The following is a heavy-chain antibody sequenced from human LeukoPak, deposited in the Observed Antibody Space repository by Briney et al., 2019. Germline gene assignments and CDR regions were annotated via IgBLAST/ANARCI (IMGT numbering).Heavy chain of an antibody. CDR1: GGSISSSSYY. CDR2: IYYSGST. V-gene: IGHV4-39*01. CDR3: ARARYYYDSSGYGFDY. D-gene: IGHD3-22*01. Sequence: SETLSLTCTVSGGSISSSSYYWGWIRQPPGKGLEWIGSIYYSGSTYYNPSLKSRVTISVDTSKNQFSLKLSSVTAADTAVYYCARARYYYDSSGYGFDYWGRGTLVTVSS. J-gene: IGHJ4*02.